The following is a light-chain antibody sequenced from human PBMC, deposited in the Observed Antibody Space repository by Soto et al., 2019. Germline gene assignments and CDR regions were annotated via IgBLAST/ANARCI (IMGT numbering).Light chain of an antibody. V-gene: IGKV1-39*01. Sequence: DIQMTQSPSSLSASVGDRVTITCRASQRISSYLNWYQQKPGKAPKLLIYAASSLQSGVPSRFSGSGSGTDFTLTIISLQPEDFSTYYCQQSYSTLLTFGGGTKVEIK. CDR1: QRISSY. CDR2: AAS. J-gene: IGKJ4*01. CDR3: QQSYSTLLT.